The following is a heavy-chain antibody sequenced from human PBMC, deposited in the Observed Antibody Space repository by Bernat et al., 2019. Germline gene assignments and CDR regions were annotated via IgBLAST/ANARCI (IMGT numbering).Heavy chain of an antibody. Sequence: QVQLVQSGAEVKKPGASVKVSCKVSGYTLTELSMHWVRQAPGKGLEWMGGFDPEDGETIYAQKFQGRVTMTEDTSTDTAYMELNSLGSEDTAVYYCATRLGLSYYDSSGYPISGFDYWGQGTLVTVSS. CDR3: ATRLGLSYYDSSGYPISGFDY. D-gene: IGHD3-22*01. J-gene: IGHJ4*02. CDR1: GYTLTELS. CDR2: FDPEDGET. V-gene: IGHV1-24*01.